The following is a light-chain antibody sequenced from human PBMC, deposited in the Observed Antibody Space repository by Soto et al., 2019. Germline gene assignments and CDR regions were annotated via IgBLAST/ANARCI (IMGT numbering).Light chain of an antibody. CDR1: SSDIGAHDD. Sequence: QSVLTQPASVSGSPGQSITISCTGTSSDIGAHDDVSWYQQHPGKVPKLLIYGVTDRPSGISNRFSGSKSGNVASLTISGLQAEDEADYYCCSYTSDLTPYDFGTGTKVTVL. CDR2: GVT. CDR3: CSYTSDLTPYD. J-gene: IGLJ1*01. V-gene: IGLV2-14*03.